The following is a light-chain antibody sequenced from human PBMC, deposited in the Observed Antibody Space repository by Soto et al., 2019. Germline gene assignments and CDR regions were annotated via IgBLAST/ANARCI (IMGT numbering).Light chain of an antibody. CDR1: NSDVGGYNY. CDR2: EVS. CDR3: SSYSSSRTAVV. J-gene: IGLJ2*01. Sequence: QSVLTQPASVSGSPGQSITISCTGTNSDVGGYNYVSWYQQHPGKAPKLLIYEVSNWPSGISNRFSGSKSGNTAFLTISGLQAEDDTDYYCSSYSSSRTAVVFGGGTKLTVL. V-gene: IGLV2-14*01.